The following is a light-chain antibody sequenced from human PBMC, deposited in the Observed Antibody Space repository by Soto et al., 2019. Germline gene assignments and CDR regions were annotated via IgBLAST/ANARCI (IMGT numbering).Light chain of an antibody. J-gene: IGKJ1*01. Sequence: DIQMTQSPSSLSPSVGDRVTITCRASRSISDWLAWYQQKPGKAPELLIFDASNLKSGVSSRFSGSGSGTEFTLTISRLQPDDVATYYCLQYPSHSWTFGQGTKV. CDR3: LQYPSHSWT. CDR1: RSISDW. V-gene: IGKV1-5*01. CDR2: DAS.